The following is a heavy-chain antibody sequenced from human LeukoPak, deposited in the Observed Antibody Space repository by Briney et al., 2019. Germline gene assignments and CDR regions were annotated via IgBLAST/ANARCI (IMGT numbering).Heavy chain of an antibody. CDR2: INEGQSEK. CDR1: GFTFNSYW. V-gene: IGHV3-7*01. Sequence: LPGGSLRLSCAASGFTFNSYWMSWVRQAPGKGLEWVANINEGQSEKYYVDSVKGRFTISRDNAQNSLFLHMNSLRVEDTAVYYCARHCYGSAGFCSWGQGTLVTVSP. D-gene: IGHD3-3*01. J-gene: IGHJ5*02. CDR3: ARHCYGSAGFCS.